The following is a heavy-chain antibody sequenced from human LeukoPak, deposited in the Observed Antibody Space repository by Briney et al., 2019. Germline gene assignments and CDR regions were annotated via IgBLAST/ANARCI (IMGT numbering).Heavy chain of an antibody. CDR1: GGSISSRSYY. J-gene: IGHJ2*01. CDR3: AKFPLGWYFDL. D-gene: IGHD3-16*01. CDR2: IYYSGSA. V-gene: IGHV4-39*07. Sequence: SETLSLACTVSGGSISSRSYYWGWIRQPPGKGLEWIGSIYYSGSAYYNPSLKSRVTISVDTSKNQFSLKLNSVSAADTAVYYCAKFPLGWYFDLWGRGTLVTVSS.